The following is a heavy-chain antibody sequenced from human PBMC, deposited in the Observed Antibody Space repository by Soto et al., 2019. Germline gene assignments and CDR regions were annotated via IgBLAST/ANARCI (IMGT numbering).Heavy chain of an antibody. V-gene: IGHV4-30-4*01. CDR1: GGSISHVYYY. D-gene: IGHD7-27*01. CDR3: ATGPSGDKVDS. Sequence: QVQLQESGPGLLKPSQTLSLTCAVSGGSISHVYYYWSWIRQLPDKGLEWIWNIYNGGSTYNNPSLTSRVTISVDTSRNQFSLQLTSVSAADTAVYYCATGPSGDKVDSWGQGILVTVSS. CDR2: IYNGGST. J-gene: IGHJ4*02.